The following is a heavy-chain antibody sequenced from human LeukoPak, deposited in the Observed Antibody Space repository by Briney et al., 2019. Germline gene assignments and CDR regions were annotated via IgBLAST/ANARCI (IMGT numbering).Heavy chain of an antibody. D-gene: IGHD4-23*01. CDR2: ISYSGNT. CDR3: ARTHDYGGYVDY. V-gene: IGHV4-31*03. Sequence: PSETLSLTCTVSGGSISSGGYYWNWIRQHPGKGLEWIAYISYSGNTYYNPSLKSRVTISIDTSKNQFSLKLSSVTAADTAVYYCARTHDYGGYVDYWGQGTLVTVSS. J-gene: IGHJ4*02. CDR1: GGSISSGGYY.